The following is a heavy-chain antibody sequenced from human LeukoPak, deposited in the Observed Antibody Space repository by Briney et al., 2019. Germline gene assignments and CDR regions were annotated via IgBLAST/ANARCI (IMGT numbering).Heavy chain of an antibody. CDR2: IHTSGST. V-gene: IGHV4-4*07. D-gene: IGHD1-26*01. CDR1: GGSISTYY. J-gene: IGHJ4*02. Sequence: SETLSLTCTVSGGSISTYYWSWIRQPPGKGLEWIGRIHTSGSTFYDPSLKSRVTMSVDTSKNQFSLKLSSVTAADTAMYYCARGPTMGATYFENWGQGILVSVSS. CDR3: ARGPTMGATYFEN.